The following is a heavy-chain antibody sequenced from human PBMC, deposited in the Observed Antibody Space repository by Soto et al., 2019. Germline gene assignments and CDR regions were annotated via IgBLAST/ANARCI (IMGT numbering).Heavy chain of an antibody. V-gene: IGHV3-53*01. Sequence: PWWSLRLSCSVSVLTVSRTQMSWFRQAPGKGLQWVSVIYSAGSTYYANAVKGRFTISRDISENKIFLELNGLTVDDTAVYYCARAREPEYSSSIFFDYWGRGTVVTVSS. CDR2: IYSAGST. CDR3: ARAREPEYSSSIFFDY. J-gene: IGHJ4*01. D-gene: IGHD6-6*01. CDR1: VLTVSRTQ.